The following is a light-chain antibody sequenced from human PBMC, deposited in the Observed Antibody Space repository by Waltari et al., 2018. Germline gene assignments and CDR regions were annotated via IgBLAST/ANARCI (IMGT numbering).Light chain of an antibody. CDR3: QQSYSTPLT. V-gene: IGKV1-39*01. CDR1: QSISSY. Sequence: DIQMTQSPSSLPASVGDSVTITCRASQSISSYLNWYQQKPGKAPKLLIYAASSLQSGVPSRFSGSGSGTDFTLTISSLQPEDFATYYCQQSYSTPLTFGGGTKVEIK. CDR2: AAS. J-gene: IGKJ4*01.